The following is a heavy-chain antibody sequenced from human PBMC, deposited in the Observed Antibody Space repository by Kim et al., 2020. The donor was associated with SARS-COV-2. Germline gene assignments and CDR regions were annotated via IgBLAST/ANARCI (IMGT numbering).Heavy chain of an antibody. J-gene: IGHJ4*02. V-gene: IGHV4-34*01. CDR3: ARGSSSSGGSFDY. Sequence: YNPSLKSRVTISVDTSKNQFSLKLSSVTAADTAVYYCARGSSSSGGSFDYWGQGTLVTVSS. D-gene: IGHD6-6*01.